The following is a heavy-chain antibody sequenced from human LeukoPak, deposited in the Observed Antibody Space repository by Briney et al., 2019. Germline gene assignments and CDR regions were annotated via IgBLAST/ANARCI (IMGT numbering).Heavy chain of an antibody. Sequence: ASVKVSCKASGYTFTGYYMHWVRQAPGQGLEWMGWINPNSGGTNYAQKFQGRVTMTRDTSISTAYMELSRLRSDDTAVYYCARGRPYGSGSPPHYYYYMDVWGKGTTVTVSS. D-gene: IGHD3-10*01. CDR1: GYTFTGYY. CDR3: ARGRPYGSGSPPHYYYYMDV. V-gene: IGHV1-2*02. CDR2: INPNSGGT. J-gene: IGHJ6*03.